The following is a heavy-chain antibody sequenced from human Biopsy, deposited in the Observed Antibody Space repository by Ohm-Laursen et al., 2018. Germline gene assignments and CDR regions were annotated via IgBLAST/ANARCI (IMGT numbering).Heavy chain of an antibody. J-gene: IGHJ5*02. D-gene: IGHD3-10*01. Sequence: SVKVSCKASGYRFIDYYLHWVRQAPGQGLEWLGCINPNSGGTDYSQKFQGRVTMTRDTSISTAYMELSSLRSDDTAVYYCARDSGDGSGNYGGCFDPWGQGTLVTVSS. V-gene: IGHV1-2*02. CDR1: GYRFIDYY. CDR3: ARDSGDGSGNYGGCFDP. CDR2: INPNSGGT.